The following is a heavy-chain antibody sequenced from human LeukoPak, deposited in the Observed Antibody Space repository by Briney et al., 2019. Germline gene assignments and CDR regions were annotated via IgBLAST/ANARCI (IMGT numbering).Heavy chain of an antibody. D-gene: IGHD6-6*01. CDR1: VASGSINSAA. CDR2: GHNHTKWYN. V-gene: IGHV6-1*01. Sequence: SPSLTLTLTSSVASGSINSAACNWSRHRPPTGIELQGSGHNHTKWYNDYAVSVKSRITINPDTSKNQFSLQLNSVTPADTAVYYCARIRLAAGPFYHYYYMDVWGKGTTVTVSS. J-gene: IGHJ6*03. CDR3: ARIRLAAGPFYHYYYMDV.